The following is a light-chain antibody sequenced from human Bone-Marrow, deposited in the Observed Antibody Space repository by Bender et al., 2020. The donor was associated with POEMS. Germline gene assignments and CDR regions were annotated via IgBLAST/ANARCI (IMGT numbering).Light chain of an antibody. Sequence: QSVLTQPPSVSGAPGQRVTISCTGSSSNTGSGYDINWYQHLPGTAPKLLIYGYNNRPSGVPDRFSGFKSGNTASLTISGLQAEDEADYYCCSYAGSYVVFGGGTKLTVL. V-gene: IGLV1-40*01. J-gene: IGLJ2*01. CDR1: SSNTGSGYD. CDR3: CSYAGSYVV. CDR2: GYN.